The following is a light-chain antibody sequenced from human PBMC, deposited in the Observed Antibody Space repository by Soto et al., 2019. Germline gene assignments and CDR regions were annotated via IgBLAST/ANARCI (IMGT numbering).Light chain of an antibody. V-gene: IGLV2-14*01. CDR1: SSDVGNYIF. Sequence: QSVLTQPASVSGSPGQSITISCTGTSSDVGNYIFVSWYRQHPGKAPKLMIYDINNRPSGVSNRFSGSKSGNTASLTISGLQAEDEADYYCASYLTTSPLEVFGTGTKLTVL. J-gene: IGLJ1*01. CDR2: DIN. CDR3: ASYLTTSPLEV.